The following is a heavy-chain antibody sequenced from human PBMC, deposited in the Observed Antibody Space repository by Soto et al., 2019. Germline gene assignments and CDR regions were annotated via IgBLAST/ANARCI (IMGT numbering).Heavy chain of an antibody. Sequence: PGESLKISCKGSGYSFTSYWIGWVRQMPGKGLEWMGIIYPGDSDTKYSPSLQGQVSISADTSISTAYLQWTSLKASDTAMYYCARSRRAAYSSGWYSPSGYYNYGIDVWGQGTKVTVSS. CDR1: GYSFTSYW. CDR3: ARSRRAAYSSGWYSPSGYYNYGIDV. V-gene: IGHV5-51*01. CDR2: IYPGDSDT. D-gene: IGHD6-19*01. J-gene: IGHJ6*02.